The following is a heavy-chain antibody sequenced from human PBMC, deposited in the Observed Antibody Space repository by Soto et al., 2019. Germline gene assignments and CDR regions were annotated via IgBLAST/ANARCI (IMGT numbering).Heavy chain of an antibody. CDR1: GFTFSSYS. V-gene: IGHV3-48*02. CDR2: ISSSSTI. D-gene: IGHD3-22*01. J-gene: IGHJ4*02. CDR3: ARNMFFNYYDSSGPSFGEFDY. Sequence: GGSLRLSCAASGFTFSSYSMNWVRQAPGKGLEWVSYISSSSTIYYADSVKGRFTISRDNAKNSLYLQMNSLRDEDTAVYYCARNMFFNYYDSSGPSFGEFDYWGQGTLVTVSS.